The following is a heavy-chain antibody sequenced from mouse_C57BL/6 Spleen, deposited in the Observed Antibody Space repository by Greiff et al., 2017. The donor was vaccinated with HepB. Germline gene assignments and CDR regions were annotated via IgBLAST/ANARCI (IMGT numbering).Heavy chain of an antibody. Sequence: VQLVESGAELVRPGASVTLSCKASGYTFTDYEMHWVQQTPVHGLEWIGAIDPETGGTAYNQKFKGKAILTADKSSSTAYMELRSLTSEDSAVYYCTRDDGDDWGQGTTLTVSS. V-gene: IGHV1-15*01. J-gene: IGHJ2*01. CDR3: TRDDGDD. D-gene: IGHD2-12*01. CDR2: IDPETGGT. CDR1: GYTFTDYE.